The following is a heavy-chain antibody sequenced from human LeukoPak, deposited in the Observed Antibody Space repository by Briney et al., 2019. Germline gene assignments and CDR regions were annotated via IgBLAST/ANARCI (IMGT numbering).Heavy chain of an antibody. D-gene: IGHD5-24*01. J-gene: IGHJ4*02. V-gene: IGHV3-74*01. CDR3: ARGSGDGYNWLFDY. CDR2: VNSDGSST. CDR1: GFTFSNYW. Sequence: GGSLRLSCAASGFTFSNYWMHWVRHAPGKGLVCVSRVNSDGSSTGYADSVQGRFTISRDSAKNTLYLQMNSLRAEDTAVYYCARGSGDGYNWLFDYWGQGTLVTVSS.